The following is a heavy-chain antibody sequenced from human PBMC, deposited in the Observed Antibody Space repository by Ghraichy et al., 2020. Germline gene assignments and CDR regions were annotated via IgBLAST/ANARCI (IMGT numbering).Heavy chain of an antibody. D-gene: IGHD3-22*01. J-gene: IGHJ4*02. CDR2: IYYSGST. CDR1: GGSISSSSYY. CDR3: ARQDYYYDSSGYYYGY. Sequence: SETLSLTCTVSGGSISSSSYYWGWIRQPPGKGLEWIGSIYYSGSTYYNPSLKSRVTISVDTSKNQFSLKLSSVTAADTAVYYCARQDYYYDSSGYYYGYWGQGTLVTVSS. V-gene: IGHV4-39*01.